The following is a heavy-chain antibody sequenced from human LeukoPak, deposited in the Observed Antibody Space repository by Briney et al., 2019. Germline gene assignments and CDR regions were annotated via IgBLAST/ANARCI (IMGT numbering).Heavy chain of an antibody. J-gene: IGHJ6*02. CDR2: IIPIFGTA. V-gene: IGHV1-69*13. CDR1: GGTFSSYA. CDR3: ARVTLPPSSGSYYTVPIPYYYGMDV. D-gene: IGHD3-10*01. Sequence: ASVKVSCKASGGTFSSYAISWVRQAPGQGLEWMGGIIPIFGTANYAQKFQGRVTITAAESTSTAYMALSSLRSEDTAVYYCARVTLPPSSGSYYTVPIPYYYGMDVWGQGTTVTVSS.